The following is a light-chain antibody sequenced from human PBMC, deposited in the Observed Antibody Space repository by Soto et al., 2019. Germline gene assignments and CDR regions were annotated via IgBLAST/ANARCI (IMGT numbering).Light chain of an antibody. CDR2: DVS. Sequence: QSALTQSASVSGSPGQSITISCTGTSSDIGAYNYVSWYQQHPGKAPKVMIHDVSNRPSGVSSRFSGSKSGNTAFLTISGFRAEDEADYYCSSYTTSNSPYVFGTGTKLTVL. J-gene: IGLJ1*01. CDR3: SSYTTSNSPYV. CDR1: SSDIGAYNY. V-gene: IGLV2-14*01.